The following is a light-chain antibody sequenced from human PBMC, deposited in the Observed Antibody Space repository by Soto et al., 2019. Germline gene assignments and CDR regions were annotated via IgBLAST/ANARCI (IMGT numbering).Light chain of an antibody. CDR2: AAH. J-gene: IGKJ1*01. CDR3: QQNYRAPWT. V-gene: IGKV1-39*01. CDR1: QSISSY. Sequence: DIQMTQSPSSLSASVGDRVTITCRASQSISSYLNWYQQKPGKAPKLLIYAAHSLQSGVPSGISGSGSGTDFTLTISSLQPEDFATYFCQQNYRAPWTFGQGTKVEVK.